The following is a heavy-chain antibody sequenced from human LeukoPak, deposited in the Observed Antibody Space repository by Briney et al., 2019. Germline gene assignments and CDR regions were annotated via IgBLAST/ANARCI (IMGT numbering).Heavy chain of an antibody. CDR2: INKDGGEK. CDR1: GFTFSSYW. CDR3: VKDSPPRYSGSPPAY. V-gene: IGHV3-7*03. J-gene: IGHJ4*02. D-gene: IGHD1-26*01. Sequence: GGSLRPSCAASGFTFSSYWMSWVRQAPGKGLEWVANINKDGGEKYYVDSVKGRFTISRDNAKNSLYLQMNSLRADDTAVYYCVKDSPPRYSGSPPAYWGQGTLVTVSS.